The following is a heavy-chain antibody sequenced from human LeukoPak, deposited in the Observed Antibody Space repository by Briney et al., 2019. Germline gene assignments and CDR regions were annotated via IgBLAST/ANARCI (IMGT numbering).Heavy chain of an antibody. CDR3: ASEVIAVAAALGFDYYYYMDV. Sequence: PSETLSLTCTVSGGSISSGSYYWSWIRQPAGKGLEWIGRIYTSGSTNYNPSLKSRLTISVDTSKNQFSLKLSSVTAADTAVYYYASEVIAVAAALGFDYYYYMDVWGKGTTVTVSS. J-gene: IGHJ6*03. V-gene: IGHV4-61*02. D-gene: IGHD6-19*01. CDR2: IYTSGST. CDR1: GGSISSGSYY.